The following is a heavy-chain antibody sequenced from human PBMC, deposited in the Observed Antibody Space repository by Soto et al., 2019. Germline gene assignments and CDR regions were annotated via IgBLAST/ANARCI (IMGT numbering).Heavy chain of an antibody. V-gene: IGHV4-61*01. CDR1: GGSVSNGTYY. Sequence: QVQLQELGPGLVKPSETLALTCTVSGGSVSNGTYYWSWIRQSPKKGLEWIGFVYYSGTTNYNPSLKSRVTISVDTSKNQFSLKLNSVTAADTTVYYCATERAFVFGHLLFYPYFDYWGQGALVTVSS. CDR3: ATERAFVFGHLLFYPYFDY. D-gene: IGHD3-10*02. J-gene: IGHJ4*02. CDR2: VYYSGTT.